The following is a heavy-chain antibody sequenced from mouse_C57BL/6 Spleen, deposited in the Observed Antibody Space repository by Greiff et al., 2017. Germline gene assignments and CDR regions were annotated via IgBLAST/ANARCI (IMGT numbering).Heavy chain of an antibody. CDR3: ARQVTGTKAMDY. Sequence: EVQGVESGGDLVKPGGSLKLSCAASGFTFSSYGMSWVRQTPDKRLEWVATISSGGSYTYYPDSVKGRFTISRDNAKNTLYLQMSSLKSEDTAMYYCARQVTGTKAMDYWGQGTSVTVSS. CDR1: GFTFSSYG. CDR2: ISSGGSYT. D-gene: IGHD4-1*01. J-gene: IGHJ4*01. V-gene: IGHV5-6*01.